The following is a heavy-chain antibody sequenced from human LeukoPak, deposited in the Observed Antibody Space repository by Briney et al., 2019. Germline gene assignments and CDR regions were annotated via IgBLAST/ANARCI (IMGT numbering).Heavy chain of an antibody. D-gene: IGHD6-19*01. V-gene: IGHV1-69*05. CDR1: GGTFRSNA. CDR3: AKEVVAVAGTARWFDP. Sequence: SVKVSCKASGGTFRSNAISWVRQAPGQGLEWMGGITPIFGTANYAQKFQGRVTMTRDTSTSTVYMELSSLRSEDTAVYYCAKEVVAVAGTARWFDPWGQGTLVTVSS. J-gene: IGHJ5*02. CDR2: ITPIFGTA.